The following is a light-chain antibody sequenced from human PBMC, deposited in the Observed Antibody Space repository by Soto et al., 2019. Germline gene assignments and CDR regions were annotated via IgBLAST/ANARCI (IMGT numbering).Light chain of an antibody. V-gene: IGLV1-47*01. CDR3: AAWDDSLRGWV. CDR1: SSNIGSKY. CDR2: RNN. Sequence: QSVLTQPPSASGTPGQRVTISCSGSSSNIGSKYVNWYQQLPGTAPKLLIYRNNQRPSGAPDRFSGSKSGTSASLAISGLRSEDEADYYCAAWDDSLRGWVFGGGTKLTVL. J-gene: IGLJ3*02.